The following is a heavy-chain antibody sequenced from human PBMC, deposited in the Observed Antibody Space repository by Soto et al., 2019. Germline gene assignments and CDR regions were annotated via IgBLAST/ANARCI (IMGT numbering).Heavy chain of an antibody. J-gene: IGHJ5*02. CDR3: ARHLQPYFRLRYFDWLLGFDP. CDR1: GGSISSSSYY. CDR2: IYYSGST. D-gene: IGHD3-9*01. Sequence: PSETLSLTCPVSGGSISSSSYYWGWIRQPPGKGLEWIGSIYYSGSTYYNPSLKSRVTISVDTSKNQFSLKLSSVTAADTAVYYCARHLQPYFRLRYFDWLLGFDPWGQGTLVTVSS. V-gene: IGHV4-39*01.